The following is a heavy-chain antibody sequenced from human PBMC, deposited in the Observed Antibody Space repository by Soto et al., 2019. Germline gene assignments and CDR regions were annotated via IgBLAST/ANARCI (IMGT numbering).Heavy chain of an antibody. CDR2: MSGSGAST. V-gene: IGHV3-23*01. D-gene: IGHD6-19*01. Sequence: GGSLRLSCAASGFTFSNYPMSWVRQAPGKGLEWVSGMSGSGASTYYADSVKGRFTISRDNSKNTLYLQMNSLRGEDTAIYYCAKVGSGWYYFDYWGQGTLVTVSS. CDR1: GFTFSNYP. J-gene: IGHJ4*02. CDR3: AKVGSGWYYFDY.